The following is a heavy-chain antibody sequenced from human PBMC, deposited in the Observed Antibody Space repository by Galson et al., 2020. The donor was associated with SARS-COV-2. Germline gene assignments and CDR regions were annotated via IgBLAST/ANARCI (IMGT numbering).Heavy chain of an antibody. Sequence: ASVKVSCKVSGYTLTELSMHWVRQAPGKGLEWMGGFDPEDGETIYAQKFQGGVTMTEDTSTDTAYMELSSLRSEDTAVYYCATVVVVVPAAMRGGMDVWGQGTTVTVSS. CDR2: FDPEDGET. CDR3: ATVVVVVPAAMRGGMDV. CDR1: GYTLTELS. D-gene: IGHD2-2*01. J-gene: IGHJ6*02. V-gene: IGHV1-24*01.